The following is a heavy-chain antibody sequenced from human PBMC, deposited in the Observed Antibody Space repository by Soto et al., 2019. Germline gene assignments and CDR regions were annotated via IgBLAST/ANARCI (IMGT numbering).Heavy chain of an antibody. CDR2: ISTYNGNT. Sequence: QVQLLQSGAEVKKPGASVKVSCKASGYTFTTYGITWVRQAPGQGLEWLGGISTYNGNTDYAQNPQERVTMTTETSTSTAYLEVRSLTADDTAGYFCARGVGTNGLDVWGQGTTVTVSS. CDR1: GYTFTTYG. CDR3: ARGVGTNGLDV. J-gene: IGHJ6*02. V-gene: IGHV1-18*04. D-gene: IGHD7-27*01.